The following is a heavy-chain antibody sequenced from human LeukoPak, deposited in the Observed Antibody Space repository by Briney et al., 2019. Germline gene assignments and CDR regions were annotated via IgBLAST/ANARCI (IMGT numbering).Heavy chain of an antibody. D-gene: IGHD6-19*01. CDR1: GFTFDDYA. CDR3: AKDRVFRGGGWSFFDY. CDR2: ISWNSGSI. J-gene: IGHJ4*02. V-gene: IGHV3-9*03. Sequence: PGGSLRLSCAASGFTFDDYAMHWVRQAPGKGLEWVSGISWNSGSIGYADSVKGRFTISRDNAKSSLYLQMNSLRAEDMALYYCAKDRVFRGGGWSFFDYWGQGTLVTVSS.